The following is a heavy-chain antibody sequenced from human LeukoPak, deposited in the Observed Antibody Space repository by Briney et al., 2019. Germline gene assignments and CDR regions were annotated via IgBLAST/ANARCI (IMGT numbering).Heavy chain of an antibody. J-gene: IGHJ5*02. D-gene: IGHD2-2*01. CDR3: ARVVPAAPNWFDP. CDR1: GGSISSYY. CDR2: IYYSGST. V-gene: IGHV4-59*01. Sequence: PSETLSLPCTVSGGSISSYYWSWIRQPPGKGLERIGYIYYSGSTNYNPSLKSRVTISVDTSKNQFSLKLSSVTAADTAVYYCARVVPAAPNWFDPWGQGTLVTVSS.